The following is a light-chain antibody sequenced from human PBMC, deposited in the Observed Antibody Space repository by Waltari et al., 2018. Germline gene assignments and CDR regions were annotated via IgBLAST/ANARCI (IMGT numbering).Light chain of an antibody. CDR3: QKYVNLPAT. Sequence: EIVLMPSPSRLSSSPGERSTLSCRASQSVGRFLAWYQQKLGQAPRLLIYHASIRATGIPDRFSGSGSGTDFSLTISGLEPEDFAVYYCQKYVNLPATFGQGTKVEIK. V-gene: IGKV3-20*01. CDR2: HAS. CDR1: QSVGRF. J-gene: IGKJ1*01.